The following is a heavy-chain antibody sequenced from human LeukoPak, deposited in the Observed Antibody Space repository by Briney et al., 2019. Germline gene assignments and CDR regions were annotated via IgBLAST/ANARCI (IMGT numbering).Heavy chain of an antibody. V-gene: IGHV3-9*01. CDR3: ATDSPETAAFDY. CDR2: ISWNSGSM. Sequence: GGSLRLSCAASGFTFGNHAMHWVRQAPGKGLEWVSGISWNSGSMGYADSVKGRFTISRDNAKNSLYLQMDSLRAEDTAVYYCATDSPETAAFDYWGQGTLVTVSS. J-gene: IGHJ4*02. D-gene: IGHD1-1*01. CDR1: GFTFGNHA.